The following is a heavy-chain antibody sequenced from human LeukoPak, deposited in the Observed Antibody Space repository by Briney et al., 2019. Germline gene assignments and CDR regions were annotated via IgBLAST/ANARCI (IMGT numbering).Heavy chain of an antibody. CDR3: ARGWSSDFDF. Sequence: PGGSLRLPCAASGFTLSSYSMNWVRQAPGKGLEWVSTISSSSVYIYYADSVKGRFTISRDNAKNSLSLQMNRLRAEDTAVYYCARGWSSDFDFWGQGTLVTVSS. CDR2: ISSSSVYI. J-gene: IGHJ4*02. V-gene: IGHV3-21*01. D-gene: IGHD3-10*01. CDR1: GFTLSSYS.